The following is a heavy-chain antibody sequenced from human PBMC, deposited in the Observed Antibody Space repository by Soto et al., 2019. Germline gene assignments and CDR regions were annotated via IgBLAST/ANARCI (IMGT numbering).Heavy chain of an antibody. CDR1: GGSVSSGSYY. Sequence: SETLSLTCTVSGGSVSSGSYYWSWIRQPPGKGMEWIGYIYYSGSTNYNPSLKSRVTISVDTSKNQFSLKLSSVTAADTAVYYCARVRLRLGELSFLAFDYWGQGTLVTVSS. CDR3: ARVRLRLGELSFLAFDY. J-gene: IGHJ4*02. CDR2: IYYSGST. D-gene: IGHD3-16*02. V-gene: IGHV4-61*01.